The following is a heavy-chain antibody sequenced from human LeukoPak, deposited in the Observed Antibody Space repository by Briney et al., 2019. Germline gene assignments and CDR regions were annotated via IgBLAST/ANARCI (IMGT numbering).Heavy chain of an antibody. J-gene: IGHJ4*02. CDR2: INPGDGYI. CDR3: AREANSADY. D-gene: IGHD1-26*01. Sequence: ASVKASCKASGYTFTSHYMHWVRQAPGEGLEWMGTINPGDGYIVYAQKLQGRITVTWDTSTSTVYMELRSLRSEDTAVYYCAREANSADYWGQGTLVTVSS. CDR1: GYTFTSHY. V-gene: IGHV1-46*01.